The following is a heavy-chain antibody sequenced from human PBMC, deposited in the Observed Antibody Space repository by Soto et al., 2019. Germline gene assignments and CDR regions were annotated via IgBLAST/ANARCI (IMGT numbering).Heavy chain of an antibody. J-gene: IGHJ4*02. D-gene: IGHD4-17*01. CDR2: ISSGSNTI. CDR1: GLTFSIYS. Sequence: GGSLRLSCAASGLTFSIYSMNWVRRAPGKGLEWVSYISSGSNTIYYADSVKGRFTISRDNAKNSLYLQMNSLRAEDTAVYYCATSDGEGYSFDYWGQGSLVTVSS. V-gene: IGHV3-48*04. CDR3: ATSDGEGYSFDY.